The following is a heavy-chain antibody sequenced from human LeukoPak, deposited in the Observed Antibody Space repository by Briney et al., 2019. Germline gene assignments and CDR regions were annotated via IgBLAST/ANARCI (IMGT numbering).Heavy chain of an antibody. CDR1: GGSISSGAYY. V-gene: IGHV4-31*03. Sequence: PSETLSLTCTVSGGSISSGAYYWSWIRQHPGKGLEWIGYISYSGSTYYNPSLKSRLIISVDTSKNQFSLKLSSVTAADTAVYYCAGGYSYGPPSPVNYWGQGTLVTVSS. J-gene: IGHJ4*02. D-gene: IGHD5-18*01. CDR2: ISYSGST. CDR3: AGGYSYGPPSPVNY.